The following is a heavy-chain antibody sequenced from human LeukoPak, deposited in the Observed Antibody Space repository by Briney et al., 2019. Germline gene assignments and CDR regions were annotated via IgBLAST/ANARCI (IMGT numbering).Heavy chain of an antibody. Sequence: PSETLSLTCAVYGGSFSGYYWSWIRQPPGKGLEWIGEINHSGSTNYNPSLKSRVTISVDTSKTQFSLKLSSVAAADTAVYYCAGAESAECSSTSCSSYYFDYWGQGTLVTVSS. CDR2: INHSGST. J-gene: IGHJ4*02. CDR1: GGSFSGYY. V-gene: IGHV4-34*01. D-gene: IGHD2-2*01. CDR3: AGAESAECSSTSCSSYYFDY.